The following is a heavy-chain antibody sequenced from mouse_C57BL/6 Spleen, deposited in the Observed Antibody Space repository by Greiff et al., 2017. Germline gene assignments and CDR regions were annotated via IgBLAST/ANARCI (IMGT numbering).Heavy chain of an antibody. J-gene: IGHJ4*01. CDR3: VRDDYGSSYEDAMDY. V-gene: IGHV10-3*01. D-gene: IGHD1-1*01. CDR1: GFTFNTYA. CDR2: IRSKSSNYAT. Sequence: VQLQQSGGGLVQPKGSLKLSCAASGFTFNTYAMHWVRQAPGKGLEWVARIRSKSSNYATYYADSVKDRFTISRDDSQSMLYLQMNNLKTEDTAMYYCVRDDYGSSYEDAMDYWGQGTSVTVSS.